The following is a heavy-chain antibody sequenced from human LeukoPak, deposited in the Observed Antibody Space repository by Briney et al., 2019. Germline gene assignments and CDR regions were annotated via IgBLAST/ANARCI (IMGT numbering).Heavy chain of an antibody. CDR1: VYTFTGYY. CDR3: ASHYCSSTSCLQEPFDY. J-gene: IGHJ4*02. CDR2: INPNSGGT. Sequence: GASVKVSFKASVYTFTGYYMHWVRQAPGQGLEWMGWINPNSGGTNYAQKFQGRVTMTRDTSISTAYMELSRLRSDDTAVYYCASHYCSSTSCLQEPFDYWGQGTLVTVSS. D-gene: IGHD2-2*01. V-gene: IGHV1-2*02.